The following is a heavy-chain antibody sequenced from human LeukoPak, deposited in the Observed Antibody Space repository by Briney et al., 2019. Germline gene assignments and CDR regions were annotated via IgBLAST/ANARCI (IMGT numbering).Heavy chain of an antibody. CDR1: GYTFTSYD. V-gene: IGHV1-8*01. CDR3: ARGWPLYSSSWWGYYYYGMDV. D-gene: IGHD6-13*01. J-gene: IGHJ6*02. CDR2: MNPNSGNT. Sequence: GASVKVSCKASGYTFTSYDINWVRQATGQGLEWMGWMNPNSGNTGYAQKFQGRVTMTRNTSISTAYMELSSLRSEDTAVYYCARGWPLYSSSWWGYYYYGMDVWGQGTTVTVSS.